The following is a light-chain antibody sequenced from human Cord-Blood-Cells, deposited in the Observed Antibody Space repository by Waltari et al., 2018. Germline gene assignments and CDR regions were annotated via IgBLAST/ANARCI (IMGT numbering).Light chain of an antibody. CDR3: CSYAGSSTVV. V-gene: IGLV2-23*01. CDR2: EGS. CDR1: SSDVGSYNL. Sequence: QSALTQPASVSGSPGQSITISCTGTSSDVGSYNLVYWYQQPPGKAPKLMIYEGSKRPLGVSNRFSGSKSGNTASLTISGLQAEDEADYYCCSYAGSSTVVFGGGTKLTVL. J-gene: IGLJ2*01.